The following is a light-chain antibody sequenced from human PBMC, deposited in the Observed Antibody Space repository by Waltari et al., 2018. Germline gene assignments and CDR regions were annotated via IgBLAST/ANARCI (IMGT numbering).Light chain of an antibody. Sequence: QSALTQPRSVSGSPGQSVTISCTGTRSDVGGYKYVSWYQQHPGKAPKLMIFDVRKRPSGVPDRFSGSKSGSTASLTISGLQAEDEADYYCCSYAGSRWVFGGGTKLTVL. CDR3: CSYAGSRWV. CDR1: RSDVGGYKY. CDR2: DVR. J-gene: IGLJ3*02. V-gene: IGLV2-11*01.